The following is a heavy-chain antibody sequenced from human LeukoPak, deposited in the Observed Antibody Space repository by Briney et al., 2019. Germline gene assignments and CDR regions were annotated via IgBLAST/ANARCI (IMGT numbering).Heavy chain of an antibody. CDR2: LYTSATT. V-gene: IGHV4-4*07. D-gene: IGHD3-22*01. CDR1: GGSISSYY. J-gene: IGHJ4*02. Sequence: SETLSLTCTVSGGSISSYYWNWIRQPAGKGLEWIGRLYTSATTNYNPSLKSRVAISVDTSKNQFSLKLSSVTAADTAVYYCAREYYDRSGYYFYTGPSASFDYWGQGTLVTVSS. CDR3: AREYYDRSGYYFYTGPSASFDY.